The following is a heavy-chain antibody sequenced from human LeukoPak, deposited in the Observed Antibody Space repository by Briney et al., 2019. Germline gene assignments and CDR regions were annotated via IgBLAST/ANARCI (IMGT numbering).Heavy chain of an antibody. J-gene: IGHJ4*02. CDR1: GFTFSSYA. V-gene: IGHV3-23*01. Sequence: GGSLRLSCAASGFTFSSYAMSWVRQAPGKGPEWVSTFSGSGGSTHYADSVKGRFTISRDNSKNTLYLQMNSLRAEDTAVYYCAKDHSTYYHDSRTLDYWGQGTLVTVSS. D-gene: IGHD3-22*01. CDR2: FSGSGGST. CDR3: AKDHSTYYHDSRTLDY.